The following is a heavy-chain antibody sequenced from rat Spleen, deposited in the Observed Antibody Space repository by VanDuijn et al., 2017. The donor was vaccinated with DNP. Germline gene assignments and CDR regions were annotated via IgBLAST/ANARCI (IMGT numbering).Heavy chain of an antibody. Sequence: EVQLVESGGDLVQPGRSLKLSCVASGFTFNNYWMTWIRQVPGKGLEWVASITSSGGSTYYPDSVKGRFTISRDNAKNTLYLQMTSLRSEDTAVYYCTTTGIRDWGQGVMVTVSS. J-gene: IGHJ2*01. CDR3: TTTGIRD. CDR2: ITSSGGST. D-gene: IGHD1-4*01. CDR1: GFTFNNYW. V-gene: IGHV5-31*01.